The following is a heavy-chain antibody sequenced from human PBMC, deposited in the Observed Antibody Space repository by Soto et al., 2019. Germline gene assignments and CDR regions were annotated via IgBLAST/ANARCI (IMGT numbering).Heavy chain of an antibody. J-gene: IGHJ4*02. CDR1: GGSASSGNYY. D-gene: IGHD3-10*01. CDR2: IYYTGST. Sequence: ALSHTRTRPGGSASSGNYYWRWIRQPPGKGLEWIGFIYYTGSTSYNPSLKSRVTISIDTSKNQFSLKLTSVTAADTAVYYCARDKITVLFDYWGQGPLVTAPQ. CDR3: ARDKITVLFDY. V-gene: IGHV4-61*01.